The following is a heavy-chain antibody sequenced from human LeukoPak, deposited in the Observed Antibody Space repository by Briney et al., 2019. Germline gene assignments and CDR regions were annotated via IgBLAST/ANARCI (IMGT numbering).Heavy chain of an antibody. CDR1: GGSFSGYY. D-gene: IGHD3-22*01. CDR3: ARFSLGYDAFDI. Sequence: SETLSLTCAVSGGSFSGYYWNWIRQPPGKGLEWIGEINHRGSTNNNPSLKSRVTISVDTSKNQFSLKLSSVTAADTAVYYCARFSLGYDAFDIWGQGTMVTVSS. V-gene: IGHV4-34*01. CDR2: INHRGST. J-gene: IGHJ3*02.